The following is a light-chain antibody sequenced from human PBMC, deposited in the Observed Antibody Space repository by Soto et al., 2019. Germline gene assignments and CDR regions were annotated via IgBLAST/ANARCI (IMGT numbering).Light chain of an antibody. CDR2: DVS. CDR3: CSYAGSYTFV. CDR1: SSDVGGYNH. J-gene: IGLJ1*01. V-gene: IGLV2-11*01. Sequence: QSVLTQPRSVSGSPGQSVTISCTGTSSDVGGYNHVSWYQQHLGKAPKLMIYDVSKRPSGVPDRFSGSKSGNTASLTISGLQAEDEADYYCCSYAGSYTFVFGTGTKVTVL.